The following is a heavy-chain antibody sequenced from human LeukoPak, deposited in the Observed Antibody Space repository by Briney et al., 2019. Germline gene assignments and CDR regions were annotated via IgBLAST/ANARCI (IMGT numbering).Heavy chain of an antibody. CDR1: GFTFSSYG. D-gene: IGHD2-21*02. V-gene: IGHV3-30*18. CDR3: AKLVGLWKYCGGDCYFDY. Sequence: GGSLRLSCAASGFTFSSYGMHWVRQAPGKGLEWVAVISYDGSNKYYADSVKGRFTISRDNSKNTLYLQMNSLRAEDTAVYYCAKLVGLWKYCGGDCYFDYWGQGTLVTVSS. J-gene: IGHJ4*02. CDR2: ISYDGSNK.